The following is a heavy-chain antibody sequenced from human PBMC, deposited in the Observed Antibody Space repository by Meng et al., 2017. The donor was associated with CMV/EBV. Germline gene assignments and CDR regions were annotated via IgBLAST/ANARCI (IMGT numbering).Heavy chain of an antibody. CDR2: INHSGST. D-gene: IGHD6-13*01. V-gene: IGHV4-34*01. CDR1: GGSFSGYY. J-gene: IGHJ6*02. Sequence: GSLRLSCAVYGGSFSGYYWSWIRQPPGKGLEWIGEINHSGSTNYNPSLKSRVTISVDTSKNQFSLKLSSVTAADTAVYYCAKDRARRSSSPYYYYGMDVWGQGTTVTVSS. CDR3: AKDRARRSSSPYYYYGMDV.